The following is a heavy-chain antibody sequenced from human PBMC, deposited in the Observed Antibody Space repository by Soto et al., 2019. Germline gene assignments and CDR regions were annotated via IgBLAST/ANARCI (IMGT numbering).Heavy chain of an antibody. CDR2: INHSGST. V-gene: IGHV4-34*01. CDR3: ARTRRWFGEVLPYYYDMDV. Sequence: QVQLQQWGAGLLKPSETLSLTCAVYGGSFSGYYWSWIRQPPGKGLVWIGEINHSGSTNYNPSLKSRVTISVDTSKNQVSLKLSSVTAADTAVYYCARTRRWFGEVLPYYYDMDVWGKGTTVTVSS. J-gene: IGHJ6*03. CDR1: GGSFSGYY. D-gene: IGHD3-10*01.